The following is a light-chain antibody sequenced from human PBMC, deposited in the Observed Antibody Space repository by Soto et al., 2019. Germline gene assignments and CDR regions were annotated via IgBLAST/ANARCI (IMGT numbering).Light chain of an antibody. CDR2: GAS. J-gene: IGKJ5*01. Sequence: EIVLTQSPGTPSLSPGERATLSCRARQSVSSNYLAWYQQKPGQAPRLLIYGASSRATGIPDRFSGSGSGTDFTLTISRLEPEDFAVYYCQHYGSSLSITFGQGTRLEIK. V-gene: IGKV3-20*01. CDR3: QHYGSSLSIT. CDR1: QSVSSNY.